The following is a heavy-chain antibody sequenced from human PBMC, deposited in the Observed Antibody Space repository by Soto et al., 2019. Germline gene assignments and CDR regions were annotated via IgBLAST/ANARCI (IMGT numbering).Heavy chain of an antibody. J-gene: IGHJ4*02. CDR2: ISHSGST. CDR3: ARVRHGASGPSDFDY. V-gene: IGHV4-59*01. D-gene: IGHD2-8*01. Sequence: SETLSLTCTVSGGSISSYYWSWIRQPPGKGLEWIGDISHSGSTNYNPSLKSRVTISVDTSKNQFSLKLSSVTAADTAVYYCARVRHGASGPSDFDYWGQGTLVTVSS. CDR1: GGSISSYY.